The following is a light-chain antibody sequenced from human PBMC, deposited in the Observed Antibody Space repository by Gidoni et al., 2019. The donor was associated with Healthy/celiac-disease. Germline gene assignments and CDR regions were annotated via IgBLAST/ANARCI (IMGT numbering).Light chain of an antibody. J-gene: IGKJ1*01. CDR2: DAS. Sequence: DIQMTQSPSTLSASVGDRVTITCRASQSISSWLAWYQQKPGKAPKLLIYDASSLESGVPSRFSGSGSGTEFTLTISSLQPDDFATYYCQQYNSYSRGTFXXXTKVEIK. CDR3: QQYNSYSRGT. CDR1: QSISSW. V-gene: IGKV1-5*01.